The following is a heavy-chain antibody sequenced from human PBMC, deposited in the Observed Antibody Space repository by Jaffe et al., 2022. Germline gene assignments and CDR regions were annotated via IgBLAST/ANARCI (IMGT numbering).Heavy chain of an antibody. CDR2: ISGSGGST. CDR1: GFTFSSYA. J-gene: IGHJ6*03. CDR3: AKEGEYSGYDYYYMDV. D-gene: IGHD5-12*01. V-gene: IGHV3-23*01. Sequence: EVQLLESGGGLVQPGGSLRLSCAASGFTFSSYAMSWVRQAPGKGLEWVSAISGSGGSTYYADSVKGRFTISRDNSKNTLYLQMNSLRAEDTAVYYCAKEGEYSGYDYYYMDVWGKGTTVTVSS.